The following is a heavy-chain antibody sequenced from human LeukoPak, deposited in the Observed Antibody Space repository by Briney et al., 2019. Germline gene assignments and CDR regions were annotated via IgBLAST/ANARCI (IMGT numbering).Heavy chain of an antibody. CDR3: ARVREHSGWRSWFGP. CDR1: GYTFTSYG. J-gene: IGHJ5*02. CDR2: ISAYNGNT. Sequence: ASVKVSCKASGYTFTSYGISWVRQAPGQGLEWMGWISAYNGNTNYAQKLQGRVTMTTDTSTSTAYMELRSLRSDDTAVYYCARVREHSGWRSWFGPWGQGTLVTVSS. D-gene: IGHD6-19*01. V-gene: IGHV1-18*01.